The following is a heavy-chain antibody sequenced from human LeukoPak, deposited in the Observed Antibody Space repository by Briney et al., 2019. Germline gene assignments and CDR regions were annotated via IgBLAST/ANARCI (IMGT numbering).Heavy chain of an antibody. V-gene: IGHV3-48*03. D-gene: IGHD3-10*01. CDR3: AREPYYYGSGSYCLDY. CDR2: ISSSGSTI. J-gene: IGHJ4*02. CDR1: GFTFSSYE. Sequence: GGSLRLSCAASGFTFSSYEMNWVRQAPGKGLEWVSYISSSGSTIYYADSVKGRFTISRDNSKNTLYLQMNSLRAEDTAVYNCAREPYYYGSGSYCLDYWGQGTLVTVSS.